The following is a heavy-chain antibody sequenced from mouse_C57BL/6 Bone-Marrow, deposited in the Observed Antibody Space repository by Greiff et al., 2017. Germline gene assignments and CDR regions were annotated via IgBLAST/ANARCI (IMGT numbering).Heavy chain of an antibody. Sequence: EVMLVESGGGLVQPKGSLKLSCAASGFTFNTYAMHWVRQAPGKGLEWVARIRSKSSNYATYYADSLKDRFTISRDDSQSMLYLQMNNLKTEDTAMYYCVRGGDYYGSSYGDYWGQGTTLTVSS. CDR3: VRGGDYYGSSYGDY. CDR2: IRSKSSNYAT. V-gene: IGHV10-3*01. J-gene: IGHJ2*01. D-gene: IGHD1-1*01. CDR1: GFTFNTYA.